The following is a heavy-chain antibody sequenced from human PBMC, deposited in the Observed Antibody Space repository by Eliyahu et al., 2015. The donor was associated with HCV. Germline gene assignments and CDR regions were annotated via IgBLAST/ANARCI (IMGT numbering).Heavy chain of an antibody. Sequence: QVQLVQSGAEVKKPGASVKVSCKASGYTFTSYYMHWVRQAPGQGLEWMGIINPSGGSTSYAQKFQGRVTMTRDTSTSTVYMELSSLRSEDTAVYYCARGLVVVTTPKAYYFDYWGQGTLVTVSS. CDR2: INPSGGST. V-gene: IGHV1-46*01. D-gene: IGHD3-22*01. CDR3: ARGLVVVTTPKAYYFDY. CDR1: GYTFTSYY. J-gene: IGHJ4*02.